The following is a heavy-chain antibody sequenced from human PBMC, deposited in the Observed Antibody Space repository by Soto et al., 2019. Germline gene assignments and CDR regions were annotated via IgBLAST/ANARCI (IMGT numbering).Heavy chain of an antibody. CDR2: SHHSGNS. CDR1: GTSLSSPNW. Sequence: QVQLQESGPGVVKPSGTLSLPCAVSGTSLSSPNWWPWVRQSPGKGLEWFGESHHSGNSNNNPSLKGRVTVSLDKSKNQFSLKVNSVTAADTAVYYCVKMRASPGTVAFDVWGPGIQVTVSS. CDR3: VKMRASPGTVAFDV. D-gene: IGHD6-13*01. V-gene: IGHV4-4*02. J-gene: IGHJ4*02.